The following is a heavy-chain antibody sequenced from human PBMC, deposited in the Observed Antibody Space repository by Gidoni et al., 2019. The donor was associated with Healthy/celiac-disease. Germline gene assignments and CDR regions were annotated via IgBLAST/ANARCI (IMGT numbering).Heavy chain of an antibody. D-gene: IGHD4-4*01. J-gene: IGHJ4*02. Sequence: EVQLFESGGGLVQPGGSLSISCAAPGFTFCSYALSWVRQAPGKGLEWVSAISGSGGSTYYADSVKGRFTISRDNSKNTLYLQMNSLRAEDTAVYYCAKDQGVTRGDYFDYWGQGTLVTVSS. V-gene: IGHV3-23*01. CDR2: ISGSGGST. CDR1: GFTFCSYA. CDR3: AKDQGVTRGDYFDY.